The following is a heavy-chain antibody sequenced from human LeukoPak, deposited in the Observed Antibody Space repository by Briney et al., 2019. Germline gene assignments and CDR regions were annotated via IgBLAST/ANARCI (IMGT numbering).Heavy chain of an antibody. D-gene: IGHD1-26*01. CDR1: GFTFTSYS. V-gene: IGHV3-23*01. CDR2: ISGGGST. J-gene: IGHJ4*02. Sequence: GGSLRLSCAASGFTFTSYSMNWVRQAPGKGLEWVSTISGGGSTYYADSVKGRFTISRDNSKNTLYLQVNSLRAEDTAVYYCAKGGKWDVTPFDYWGQGTLVTVSS. CDR3: AKGGKWDVTPFDY.